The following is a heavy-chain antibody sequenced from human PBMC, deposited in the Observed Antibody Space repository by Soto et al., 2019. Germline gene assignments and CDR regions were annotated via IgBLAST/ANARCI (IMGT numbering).Heavy chain of an antibody. J-gene: IGHJ4*02. V-gene: IGHV2-5*02. CDR1: GFSLTSPAVG. CDR2: IYWDDDK. CDR3: AHGSGWLSDY. Sequence: QITLKESGPTLVKPTQTLTLTCTFSGFSLTSPAVGVNWIRQPPGKALEWLALIYWDDDKQYSPSLKSRLPITKDTSKHQVVLTMPNMDPVDTATYYCAHGSGWLSDYCGQGTLVTVSS. D-gene: IGHD6-19*01.